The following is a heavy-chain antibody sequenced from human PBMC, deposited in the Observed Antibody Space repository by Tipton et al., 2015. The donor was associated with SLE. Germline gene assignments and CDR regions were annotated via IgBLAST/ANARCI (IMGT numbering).Heavy chain of an antibody. CDR3: ANTYLTYYYDSSAYYLEYFQH. J-gene: IGHJ1*01. CDR2: ISGSGGNT. V-gene: IGHV3-23*01. D-gene: IGHD3-22*01. CDR1: GFTFSSYA. Sequence: SLRLSCAASGFTFSSYAMSWVRQAPGKGLEWVSVISGSGGNTYYADSVKGRFTISRDNSKNTLYLQMNSLRAEDTAVYYCANTYLTYYYDSSAYYLEYFQHWGQGTLVTVSS.